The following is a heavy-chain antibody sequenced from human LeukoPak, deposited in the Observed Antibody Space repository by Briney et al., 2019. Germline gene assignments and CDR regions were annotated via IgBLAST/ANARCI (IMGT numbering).Heavy chain of an antibody. D-gene: IGHD3-9*01. CDR2: INYSGYT. CDR3: AREVRYFDFDAFDI. CDR1: GYSINSGYY. V-gene: IGHV4-38-2*02. J-gene: IGHJ3*02. Sequence: PSETLSLTCSVSGYSINSGYYWGWIRQPPGKGLEWIGSINYSGYTYYNSSLKSRVTISVDTSKNQFSLKLSSVTAADTAVYYCAREVRYFDFDAFDIWGQGTMVTVSS.